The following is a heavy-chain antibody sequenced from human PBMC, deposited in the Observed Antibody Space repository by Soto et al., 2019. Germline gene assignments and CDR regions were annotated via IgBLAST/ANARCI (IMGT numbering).Heavy chain of an antibody. J-gene: IGHJ4*02. V-gene: IGHV4-30-2*01. D-gene: IGHD6-19*01. CDR3: ASAGGLGAVAADS. CDR2: IYHSGST. CDR1: GGSISSGGYS. Sequence: QLQLQESGSGLVKPSQTLSLTCAVSGGSISSGGYSWSWIRQPPGKGLEWIGYIYHSGSTYYNPSPTSRVTISVDRSKNQFSLKLRSVTAADTAVYYCASAGGLGAVAADSWGQGTLVTVSS.